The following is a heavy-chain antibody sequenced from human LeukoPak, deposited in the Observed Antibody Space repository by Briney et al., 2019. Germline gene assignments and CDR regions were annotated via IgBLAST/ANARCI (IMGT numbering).Heavy chain of an antibody. Sequence: KPSETLSLTCTVSGGSISSYYWSWIRQPPGKGLEWIGSIYYSGSTYYNPSLKSRVTISVDTSKNQFSLKLSSVTAADTAVYYCARRRCSGGSCPLDYWGQGTLVTVSS. J-gene: IGHJ4*02. CDR2: IYYSGST. D-gene: IGHD2-15*01. CDR3: ARRRCSGGSCPLDY. V-gene: IGHV4-59*05. CDR1: GGSISSYY.